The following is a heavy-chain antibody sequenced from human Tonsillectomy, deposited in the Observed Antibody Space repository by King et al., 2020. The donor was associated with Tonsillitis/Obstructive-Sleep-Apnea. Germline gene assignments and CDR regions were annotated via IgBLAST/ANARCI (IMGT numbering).Heavy chain of an antibody. V-gene: IGHV4-39*01. D-gene: IGHD3-3*01. CDR2: IYYSGST. Sequence: QLQESGPGLVKPSETLSLTCTVSGGSISSSSYYWGWIRQPPGKGLEWIGSIYYSGSTYYNPSLKSRVTISVDTSKNQFSLKLSSVTAADTAVYYCARRNDFWSGSVDYWGQGTRVTVSS. CDR3: ARRNDFWSGSVDY. J-gene: IGHJ4*02. CDR1: GGSISSSSYY.